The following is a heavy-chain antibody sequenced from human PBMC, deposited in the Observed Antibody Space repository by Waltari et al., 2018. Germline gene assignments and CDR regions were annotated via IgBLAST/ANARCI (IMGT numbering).Heavy chain of an antibody. CDR3: AKDSPYSSGFDY. J-gene: IGHJ4*02. Sequence: QVQLVESGGGVVQPGRSLRLSCAASGFTFSSYGMHWVRQAPGKGLEWVAVISYDGSNKYYADSVKGRFTISRDNSKNTLYLQMNRLRAEDTAVYYCAKDSPYSSGFDYWGQGTLVTVSS. CDR2: ISYDGSNK. V-gene: IGHV3-30*18. CDR1: GFTFSSYG. D-gene: IGHD6-19*01.